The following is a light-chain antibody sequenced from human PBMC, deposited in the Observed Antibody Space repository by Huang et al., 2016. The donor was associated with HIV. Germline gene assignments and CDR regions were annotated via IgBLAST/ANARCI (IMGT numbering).Light chain of an antibody. CDR3: MQALQTPRT. CDR2: LGS. Sequence: DIVMTQSPLSLPVTPGVPASISCRSSQPLLHSNGYYSLDWYLQKPGQSPQLLIYLGSSRSAGVPDRCSGRGSVTDFTLKISTVEAEDVGIYYCMQALQTPRTFGQGTRLEIK. J-gene: IGKJ5*01. V-gene: IGKV2-28*01. CDR1: QPLLHSNGYYS.